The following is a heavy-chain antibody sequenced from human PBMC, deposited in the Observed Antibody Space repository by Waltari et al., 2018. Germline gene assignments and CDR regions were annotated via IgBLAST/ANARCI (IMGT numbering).Heavy chain of an antibody. V-gene: IGHV3-53*02. Sequence: EVQLVETGGGSFQPRASLRLSCAASGLTVGNNYMSWVRQAPGKGLEGVSVIYSGGTTQYADSVKGRFTISRDSSKNTLYLQMNSLRVEDTAVYYCATSPTRSFWGQGTLVAVSS. CDR1: GLTVGNNY. CDR3: ATSPTRSF. D-gene: IGHD2-15*01. CDR2: IYSGGTT. J-gene: IGHJ4*02.